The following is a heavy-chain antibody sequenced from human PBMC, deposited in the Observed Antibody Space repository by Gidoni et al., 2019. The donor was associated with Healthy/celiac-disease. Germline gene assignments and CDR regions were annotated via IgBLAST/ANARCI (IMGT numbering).Heavy chain of an antibody. CDR2: ISSSSSTI. Sequence: EVQLVESGGGLVQPGGSLRLSCAASGFNFSSYSMNWVRQAPGKGLEWVSYISSSSSTIYYADSVKGRFTISRDNAKNSLYLQMNSLRDEDTAVYYCARDDHYYGSGSYSHRYYYYGMDVWGQGTTVTVSS. CDR3: ARDDHYYGSGSYSHRYYYYGMDV. CDR1: GFNFSSYS. J-gene: IGHJ6*02. D-gene: IGHD3-10*01. V-gene: IGHV3-48*02.